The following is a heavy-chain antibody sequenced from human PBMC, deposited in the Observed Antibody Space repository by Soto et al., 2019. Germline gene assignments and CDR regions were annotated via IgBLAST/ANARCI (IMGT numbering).Heavy chain of an antibody. CDR2: IWYDGTNK. V-gene: IGHV3-33*01. D-gene: IGHD3-10*01. J-gene: IGHJ4*02. CDR3: ARWGDNKVFDY. CDR1: GFTFSSHG. Sequence: QVQLVESGGGVVQPGRSLRLSCGASGFTFSSHGMHWVRQAPGKGLEWVAVIWYDGTNKYYADSVKGRFTISRDNSRNTWSLQMNSLRVEDTAVYYCARWGDNKVFDYWGQGTLVSVSS.